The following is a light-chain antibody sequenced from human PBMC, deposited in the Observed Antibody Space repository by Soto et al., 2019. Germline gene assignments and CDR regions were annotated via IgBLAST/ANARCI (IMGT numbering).Light chain of an antibody. CDR1: SSDVGGYTY. Sequence: QSALTQPASVSGSPGQAITISCTGTSSDVGGYTYVSWYQQHPGKAPKFIIYDVSNRPSGVSSRFSGSKSGNTASLTISGLQAEDEGDYYCSSYTTSNTRQIVFGTGTKVTVL. CDR3: SSYTTSNTRQIV. CDR2: DVS. J-gene: IGLJ1*01. V-gene: IGLV2-14*01.